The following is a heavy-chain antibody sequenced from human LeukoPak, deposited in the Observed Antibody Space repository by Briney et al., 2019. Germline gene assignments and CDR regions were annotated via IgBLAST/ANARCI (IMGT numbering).Heavy chain of an antibody. D-gene: IGHD6-13*01. V-gene: IGHV1-18*01. Sequence: ASVKVSCKASGGTFSSYAISWVRQAPGQGLGWMGWISAYNGNTNYAQKLQGRVTMTTDTSTSTAYMELRSLRSDDTAVYYCARDYSSSWPPYDYWGQGTLVTVSS. CDR1: GGTFSSYA. J-gene: IGHJ4*02. CDR2: ISAYNGNT. CDR3: ARDYSSSWPPYDY.